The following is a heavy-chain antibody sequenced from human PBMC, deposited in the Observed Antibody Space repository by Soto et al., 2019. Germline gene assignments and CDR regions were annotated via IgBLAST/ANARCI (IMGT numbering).Heavy chain of an antibody. CDR3: ERDNWNYEVWFDP. Sequence: TLSLTCTVSGGSISSGCDYWSWIRQHPGKGLEWIGYIYYSGSTYYNPSLKSRVTISVDTSKNQFSLKLSSVTAADTAVYYCERDNWNYEVWFDPWGQGTLVTVSS. D-gene: IGHD1-7*01. J-gene: IGHJ5*02. V-gene: IGHV4-31*03. CDR2: IYYSGST. CDR1: GGSISSGCDY.